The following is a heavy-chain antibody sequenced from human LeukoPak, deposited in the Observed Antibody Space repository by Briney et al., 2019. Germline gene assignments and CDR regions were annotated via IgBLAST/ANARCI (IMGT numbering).Heavy chain of an antibody. CDR2: ISGSGTTI. V-gene: IGHV3-11*04. J-gene: IGHJ4*02. CDR3: AIQITMIVVVPYFDY. CDR1: GLTFSYYY. Sequence: GGSLRLSCAASGLTFSYYYMTWIRQAPGKGLEWVSSISGSGTTIYSADSVRGRFTVSRDNAKNSLFLHMNSLRAEDTAVYYCAIQITMIVVVPYFDYWGQGTLVTGSS. D-gene: IGHD3-22*01.